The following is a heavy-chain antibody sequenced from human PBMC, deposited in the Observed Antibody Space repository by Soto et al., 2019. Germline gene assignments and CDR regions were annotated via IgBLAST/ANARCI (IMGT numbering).Heavy chain of an antibody. Sequence: GGSLRLSCAASGFTFSNAWMNWVRQAPGKGLEWVGRIKSKTDGGTTDYAAPVKGRFTISRDDSKNTLYLQMNSLKTEDTAVYYCTTGADFPTYYYDSSGFGYWGQGTLVTVSS. CDR2: IKSKTDGGTT. D-gene: IGHD3-22*01. CDR1: GFTFSNAW. J-gene: IGHJ4*02. CDR3: TTGADFPTYYYDSSGFGY. V-gene: IGHV3-15*07.